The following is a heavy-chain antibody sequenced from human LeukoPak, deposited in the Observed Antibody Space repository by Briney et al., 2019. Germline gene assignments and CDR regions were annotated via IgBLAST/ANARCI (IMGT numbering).Heavy chain of an antibody. V-gene: IGHV3-33*08. Sequence: AGGSLRLSCAASGFTFSSYSMNWVRQAPGKGLEWVAVIWYDGSNKYYADSVKGRFTISRDNSKNTLYLQMNSLRAEDTAVYYCARDLPPGIAVAGSFDYWGQGTLVTVSS. CDR2: IWYDGSNK. CDR1: GFTFSSYS. J-gene: IGHJ4*02. CDR3: ARDLPPGIAVAGSFDY. D-gene: IGHD6-19*01.